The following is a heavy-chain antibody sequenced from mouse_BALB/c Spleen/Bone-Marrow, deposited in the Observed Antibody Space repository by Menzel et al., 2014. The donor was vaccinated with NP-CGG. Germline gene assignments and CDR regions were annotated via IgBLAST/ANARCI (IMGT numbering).Heavy chain of an antibody. CDR2: IDPANGNT. V-gene: IGHV14-3*02. CDR3: ANYRYGWYFDV. Sequence: DVQLVESGAELVKPGASVKLSCTASGFNIKDTYMHWVKQRPEQGLEWIGRIDPANGNTKYDPKFQGKATITADTSSNTAYLQLSSLTSEDTAVYYCANYRYGWYFDVWGAGTTVTVSS. CDR1: GFNIKDTY. J-gene: IGHJ1*01. D-gene: IGHD2-14*01.